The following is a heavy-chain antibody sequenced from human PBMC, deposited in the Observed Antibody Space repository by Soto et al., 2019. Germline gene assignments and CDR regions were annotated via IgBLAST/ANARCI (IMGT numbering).Heavy chain of an antibody. CDR3: TTGSVEGV. J-gene: IGHJ6*02. Sequence: EVQLVESGGGLVKPGGSLRLSCAASGFSFSNAWLNWVRQAPGKGLEWVGRIKRKIDGEATDYAGPVKGRFTVFRDDSKSALYLQMNSLKGDDTAVYYCTTGSVEGVWGPGTTVTVS. V-gene: IGHV3-15*07. D-gene: IGHD2-15*01. CDR1: GFSFSNAW. CDR2: IKRKIDGEAT.